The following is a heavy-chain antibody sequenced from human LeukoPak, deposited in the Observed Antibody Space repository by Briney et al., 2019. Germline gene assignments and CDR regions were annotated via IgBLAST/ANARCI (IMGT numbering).Heavy chain of an antibody. Sequence: GGSLRLSCAVSGLTFNNYAMSWVRQAPGKGLEWVSAISVSGNTYHADSVKGPFTISRDSSKNTLYLQMNRLRAEDAAVYYCAKAPVTTCSGAYCYPFDYWGQGTLVTVSS. CDR3: AKAPVTTCSGAYCYPFDY. V-gene: IGHV3-23*01. D-gene: IGHD2-21*01. CDR1: GLTFNNYA. CDR2: ISVSGNT. J-gene: IGHJ4*02.